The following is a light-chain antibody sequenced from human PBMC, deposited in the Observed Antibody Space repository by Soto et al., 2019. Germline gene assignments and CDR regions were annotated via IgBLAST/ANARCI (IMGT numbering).Light chain of an antibody. CDR2: KAS. V-gene: IGKV1-5*03. CDR3: KQYNSYWLT. CDR1: QSISSW. Sequence: DIQMTQSPSTMSASVGDRVTITCRASQSISSWLAWYQQQPGKAPKLLIYKASSLESGVPSRVSGSGSGTEFTLTISSLQPDDFATYYCKQYNSYWLTFGQGTKVEIK. J-gene: IGKJ1*01.